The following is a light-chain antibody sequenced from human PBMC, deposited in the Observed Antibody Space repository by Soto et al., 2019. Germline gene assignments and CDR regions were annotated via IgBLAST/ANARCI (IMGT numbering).Light chain of an antibody. Sequence: DIQMTQSPSSLSASVGDRVTITCQASQDISNSLNWYQQKPGKAPKLLIYDASNLNTGVLSRFSGSGSETHFTFTISSLQPEDFATYYCQHYHFLPPMYPFGQGTTVEIK. V-gene: IGKV1-33*01. CDR2: DAS. CDR1: QDISNS. J-gene: IGKJ2*01. CDR3: QHYHFLPPMYP.